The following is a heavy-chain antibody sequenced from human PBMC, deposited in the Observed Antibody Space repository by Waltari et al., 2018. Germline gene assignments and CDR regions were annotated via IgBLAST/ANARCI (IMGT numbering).Heavy chain of an antibody. Sequence: QVQLQQWGAGLLKPSETLSLTCAVYGGSFSGYYWSWIRQPPGKGLEWIGEISHEVSTNYMPCLRGRGAMSLATSKSQFSLRLKSVTAADPAMDCCARGGGRWSYPWGQGPRVTVA. D-gene: IGHD2-8*01. V-gene: IGHV4-34*01. CDR2: ISHEVST. CDR1: GGSFSGYY. J-gene: IGHJ5*02. CDR3: ARGGGRWSYP.